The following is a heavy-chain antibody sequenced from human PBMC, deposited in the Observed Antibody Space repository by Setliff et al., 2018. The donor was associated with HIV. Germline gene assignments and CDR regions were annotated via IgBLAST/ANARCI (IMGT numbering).Heavy chain of an antibody. Sequence: PGGSLRLSCAASGLTFSHFAMTWVRQAPGKGLEWVSSISSSSSYIYYADSVKDRFTISRDNAKNTLYLQMNSLRAEDTGIYYCHSGFDSEEQSYFDYWGQGTLVTVSS. D-gene: IGHD5-12*01. J-gene: IGHJ4*02. CDR3: HSGFDSEEQSYFDY. V-gene: IGHV3-21*01. CDR1: GLTFSHFA. CDR2: ISSSSSYI.